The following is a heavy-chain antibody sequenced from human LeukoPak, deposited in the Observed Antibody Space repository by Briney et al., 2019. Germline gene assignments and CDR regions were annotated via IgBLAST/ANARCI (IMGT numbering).Heavy chain of an antibody. Sequence: GGSLRLSCAASGFTFSSYRMSWVRQAPGKGLEWVSSISASSNNIYYADSVKGRFTVSRDNAKNSLYLQINSLRDEDTAVYYCARGSGCSSTSCYPDYWGQGTLVTVSS. V-gene: IGHV3-48*02. D-gene: IGHD2-2*01. CDR1: GFTFSSYR. CDR3: ARGSGCSSTSCYPDY. J-gene: IGHJ4*02. CDR2: ISASSNNI.